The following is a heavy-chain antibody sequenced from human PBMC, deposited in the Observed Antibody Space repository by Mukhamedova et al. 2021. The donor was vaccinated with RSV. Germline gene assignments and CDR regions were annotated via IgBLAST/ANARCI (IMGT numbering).Heavy chain of an antibody. V-gene: IGHV3-7*02. CDR1: GFNFSSYW. J-gene: IGHJ4*02. D-gene: IGHD1-14*01. CDR2: IKQDGSEK. CDR3: KSGQDN. Sequence: GFNFSSYWMAWVRQAPGKGLEWLANIKQDGSEKYYVDSVKGRFTISRDNAKNSLYLQMNSLGAEDTARYYCKSGQDNWGQGTLVTVS.